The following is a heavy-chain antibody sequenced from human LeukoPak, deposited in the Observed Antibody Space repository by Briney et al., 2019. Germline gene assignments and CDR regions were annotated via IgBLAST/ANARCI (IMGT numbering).Heavy chain of an antibody. CDR3: ARTPIAAAGTIFDF. V-gene: IGHV1-18*04. Sequence: ASVKVSYKASGYTFTSYGISWVRQAPGQGLEWMGWISAYNGNTNYAQKLQGRVTMTTDTSTSTACMELRSLRSDDTAVYYCARTPIAAAGTIFDFWGQGTLVTVSS. J-gene: IGHJ4*02. CDR2: ISAYNGNT. D-gene: IGHD6-13*01. CDR1: GYTFTSYG.